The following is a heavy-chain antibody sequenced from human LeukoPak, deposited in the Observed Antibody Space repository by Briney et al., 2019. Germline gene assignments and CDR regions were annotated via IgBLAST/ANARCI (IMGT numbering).Heavy chain of an antibody. J-gene: IGHJ4*02. Sequence: GGSLRLSCAASGFTFSSYWMHWVRQAPGKGLVWVSSMNSDGSSTSYADSVKGRFTISRDNAKNTLYLQVDSLRAEDTAMYYCARGTGSYYSLGYWGQGTLVTVSS. CDR1: GFTFSSYW. CDR3: ARGTGSYYSLGY. CDR2: MNSDGSST. D-gene: IGHD1-26*01. V-gene: IGHV3-74*01.